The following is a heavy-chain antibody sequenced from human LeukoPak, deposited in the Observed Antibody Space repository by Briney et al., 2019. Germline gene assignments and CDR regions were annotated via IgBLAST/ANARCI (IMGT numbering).Heavy chain of an antibody. D-gene: IGHD3-10*01. V-gene: IGHV1-18*01. CDR2: VSPYNGNT. CDR1: GYTFTDYD. Sequence: EASVKVSCKPSGYTFTDYDITWVRQAPGQGLEWMGRVSPYNGNTYYSQRFQDRVTITKDTSTGTAYMDLRNLRTDDTAMYYCARNGRVRRVVKDLFEYWGQGNPGRRLL. J-gene: IGHJ4*02. CDR3: ARNGRVRRVVKDLFEY.